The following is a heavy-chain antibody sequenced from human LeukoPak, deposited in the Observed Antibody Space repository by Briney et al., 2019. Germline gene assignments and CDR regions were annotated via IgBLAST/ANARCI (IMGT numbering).Heavy chain of an antibody. J-gene: IGHJ4*02. D-gene: IGHD3-10*01. V-gene: IGHV4-59*01. Sequence: SETLSLTCTVSGGSISSYYWSWIRQPPGKGLEWIGYIYYSGSTNYNPSLKSRVTISVDTSKNQFSLKLSSVTAADTAVYYCARADTYYYGSGPTFDYCGQGTLVTVSS. CDR3: ARADTYYYGSGPTFDY. CDR2: IYYSGST. CDR1: GGSISSYY.